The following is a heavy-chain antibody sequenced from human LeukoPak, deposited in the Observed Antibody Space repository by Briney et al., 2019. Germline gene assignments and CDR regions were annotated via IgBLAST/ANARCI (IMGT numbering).Heavy chain of an antibody. CDR1: GYTFTGYY. CDR2: INPNSGGT. J-gene: IGHJ4*02. Sequence: ASVKVSCKASGYTFTGYYMHWVRQAPGQGLEWMGWINPNSGGTNYAQKFQGRVTMTRDTSTSTVYMELSSLRSEDTAVYYCARDFVDYDSSGSTLFDYWGQGTLVTVSS. D-gene: IGHD3-22*01. CDR3: ARDFVDYDSSGSTLFDY. V-gene: IGHV1-2*02.